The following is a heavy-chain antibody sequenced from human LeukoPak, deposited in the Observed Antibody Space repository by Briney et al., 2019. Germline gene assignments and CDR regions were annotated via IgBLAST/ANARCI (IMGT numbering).Heavy chain of an antibody. D-gene: IGHD4-17*01. V-gene: IGHV1-18*01. Sequence: GASVKVSRTASGYTFTSYGISWVRQAPGQGLEWMGWISAYNGNTNYAQKLQGRVTMTTDTSTSTAYMELRSLRSDDTAVYYCARVPSLRNWFDPWGQGTLVTVSS. CDR1: GYTFTSYG. CDR2: ISAYNGNT. J-gene: IGHJ5*02. CDR3: ARVPSLRNWFDP.